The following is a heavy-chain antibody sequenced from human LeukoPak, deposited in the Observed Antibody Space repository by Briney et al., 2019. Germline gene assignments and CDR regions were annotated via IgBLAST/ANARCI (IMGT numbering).Heavy chain of an antibody. J-gene: IGHJ4*02. CDR2: IYPGDSDT. CDR1: GYHFANYL. Sequence: GESLKISCKGSGYHFANYLIGWVRQMPGKGLECMGIIYPGDSDTKYSPSFQGQVTISADKSINTAYLQWSSLEASDTAIYYWARRPAYTNGWFYWGQGTLVTVSS. D-gene: IGHD6-13*01. V-gene: IGHV5-51*01. CDR3: ARRPAYTNGWFY.